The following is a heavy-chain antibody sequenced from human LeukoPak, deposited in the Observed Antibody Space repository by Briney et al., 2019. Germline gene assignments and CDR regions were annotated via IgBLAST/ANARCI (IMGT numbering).Heavy chain of an antibody. V-gene: IGHV5-51*01. CDR3: ARFRRTVTRGDFDY. CDR2: IYPGDSDT. Sequence: GESLQISCKDSGSRFTNYWIVWVRQMPGKGLEWMGIIYPGDSDTRYSPSFQGQVTISADKSINTAYLQWSSLRASDSAMYFCARFRRTVTRGDFDYWGQGSLVTVSS. CDR1: GSRFTNYW. J-gene: IGHJ4*02. D-gene: IGHD4-17*01.